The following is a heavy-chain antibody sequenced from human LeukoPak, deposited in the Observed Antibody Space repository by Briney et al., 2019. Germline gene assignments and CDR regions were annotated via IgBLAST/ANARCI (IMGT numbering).Heavy chain of an antibody. CDR2: IYYSGST. V-gene: IGHV4-31*03. J-gene: IGHJ2*01. D-gene: IGHD4-23*01. CDR1: GDSISSRDYY. Sequence: PSQTLSLTCTVSGDSISSRDYYWSWIRQHPGKGLEWIGYIYYSGSTYYNPSLKSRVTISVDTSKNQFSLKLSSVTAADTAVYYCARDRYTVVSWYFDLWGRGTLVTVSS. CDR3: ARDRYTVVSWYFDL.